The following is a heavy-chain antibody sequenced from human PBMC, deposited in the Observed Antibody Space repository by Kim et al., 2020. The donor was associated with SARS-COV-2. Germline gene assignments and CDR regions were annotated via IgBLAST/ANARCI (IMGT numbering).Heavy chain of an antibody. CDR3: ADSSYNWFDP. Sequence: YNDYAVSVKSRITINPATSKNQFSLQLNSVTPEDTAVYYCADSSYNWFDPWGQGTLVTVSS. J-gene: IGHJ5*02. V-gene: IGHV6-1*01. CDR2: YN.